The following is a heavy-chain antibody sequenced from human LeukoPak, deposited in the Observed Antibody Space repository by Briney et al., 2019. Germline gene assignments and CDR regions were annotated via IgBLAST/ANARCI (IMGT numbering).Heavy chain of an antibody. J-gene: IGHJ4*02. CDR2: IKQDGSEK. Sequence: GGSLRLSCAASGFTFSSYWMRWVRQAPGKGLEWVANIKQDGSEKYYVDSVKGRFTISRDNAKNSLYLQMNSLRAEDTAVYYCASLYYDILTGYIDYWGQGTLVTVSS. CDR1: GFTFSSYW. D-gene: IGHD3-9*01. CDR3: ASLYYDILTGYIDY. V-gene: IGHV3-7*01.